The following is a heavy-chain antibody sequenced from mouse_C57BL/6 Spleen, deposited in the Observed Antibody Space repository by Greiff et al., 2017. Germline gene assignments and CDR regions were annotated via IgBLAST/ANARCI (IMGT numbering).Heavy chain of an antibody. V-gene: IGHV14-1*01. D-gene: IGHD1-1*01. CDR1: GFNIKDYY. CDR3: TTTRYGSTLYYFDY. J-gene: IGHJ2*01. Sequence: VQLQQSGAELVRPGASVKLSCTASGFNIKDYYMHWVKQRPEQGLEWIGRIDPEDGDTEYAPKFQGKATMTADPSSNTAYLQLSSLTSEDTAVYYCTTTRYGSTLYYFDYWGQGTTLTVSS. CDR2: IDPEDGDT.